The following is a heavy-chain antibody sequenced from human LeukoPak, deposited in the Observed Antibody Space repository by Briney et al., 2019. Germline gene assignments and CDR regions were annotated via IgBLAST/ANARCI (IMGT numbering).Heavy chain of an antibody. CDR3: ARFRAGVGEPYGDY. CDR1: GYTFTSYD. V-gene: IGHV1-8*03. CDR2: MNPNSGNT. Sequence: GASVKVSCKASGYTFTSYDINWVRQATGQGLEWMGWMNPNSGNTGYAQKFQGRVTITRNTSISTAYMDLRSLRSDDTAVYYCARFRAGVGEPYGDYWGQGTLVTVSS. D-gene: IGHD3-10*01. J-gene: IGHJ4*02.